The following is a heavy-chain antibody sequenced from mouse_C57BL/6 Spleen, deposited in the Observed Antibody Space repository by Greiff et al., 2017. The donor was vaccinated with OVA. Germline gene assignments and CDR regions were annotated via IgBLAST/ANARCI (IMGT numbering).Heavy chain of an antibody. D-gene: IGHD3-1*01. Sequence: EVKVVESGGGLVKPGGSLKLSCAASGFTFSSYAMSWVRQTPEKRLEWVATISDGGSYTYYPDNVKGRFTISRDHAKNNLYLQMSHLKSEDTAIYYCARDSVGYYFDYWGQGTTLTVSS. V-gene: IGHV5-4*01. CDR1: GFTFSSYA. J-gene: IGHJ2*01. CDR3: ARDSVGYYFDY. CDR2: ISDGGSYT.